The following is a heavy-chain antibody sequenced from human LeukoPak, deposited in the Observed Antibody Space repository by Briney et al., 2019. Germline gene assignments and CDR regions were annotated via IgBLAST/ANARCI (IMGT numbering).Heavy chain of an antibody. J-gene: IGHJ6*03. CDR3: AKDGSWGDYYFYFYIDV. V-gene: IGHV3-23*01. CDR2: ISASGHYT. D-gene: IGHD3-16*01. Sequence: GGSLRLSCAASGFTFSSYAMHWVRQAPGKGLEWVSGISASGHYTYNADSAKGRFTISRDNSKNTLYLQMNSLRAEDTALYFCAKDGSWGDYYFYFYIDVWGKGTTVTVSS. CDR1: GFTFSSYA.